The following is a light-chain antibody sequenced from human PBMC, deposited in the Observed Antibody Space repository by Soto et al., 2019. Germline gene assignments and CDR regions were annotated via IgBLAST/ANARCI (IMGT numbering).Light chain of an antibody. CDR1: SGSIASNY. V-gene: IGLV6-57*04. Sequence: NFMLTQPHSVSESPGKTVTISCTRSSGSIASNYVQWYQQRPGSAPTTVIFDDDQRRSGVPDRFSGSIDSSSNSASLTISGLTTEDEADYYCQPYDSTKVVFGGGTKLTVL. CDR3: QPYDSTKVV. CDR2: DDD. J-gene: IGLJ2*01.